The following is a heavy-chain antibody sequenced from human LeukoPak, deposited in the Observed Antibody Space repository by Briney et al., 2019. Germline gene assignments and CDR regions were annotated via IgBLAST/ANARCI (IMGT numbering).Heavy chain of an antibody. J-gene: IGHJ3*02. CDR1: GYTFTGYY. D-gene: IGHD2-2*01. CDR3: ARESRYCSSTSCPFRDAFDI. CDR2: INPNSGGT. Sequence: ASVKVSCKASGYTFTGYYMHWVRQPPGQGLEWMGWINPNSGGTNYAQKFQGRVTMTRDTSISTAYTELSRLRSDDTAVYYCARESRYCSSTSCPFRDAFDIWGQGTMVTVSS. V-gene: IGHV1-2*02.